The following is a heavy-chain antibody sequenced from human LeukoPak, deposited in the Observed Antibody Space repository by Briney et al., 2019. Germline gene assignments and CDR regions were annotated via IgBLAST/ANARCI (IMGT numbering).Heavy chain of an antibody. CDR1: GFPFSSHA. J-gene: IGHJ5*02. V-gene: IGHV3-23*01. CDR3: VREAGYCAPVCVKTNWFDP. D-gene: IGHD2-15*01. CDR2: ISNGRT. Sequence: GGSLRLSCAASGFPFSSHAMSWVRQPPGKGLEWVAAISNGRTYYADSVRGRFAISRDDSTNTVYLHMNSLRDEDTALYHCVREAGYCAPVCVKTNWFDPWGQGTLVTVSS.